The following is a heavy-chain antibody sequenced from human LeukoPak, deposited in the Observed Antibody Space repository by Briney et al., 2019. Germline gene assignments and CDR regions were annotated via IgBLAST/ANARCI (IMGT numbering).Heavy chain of an antibody. J-gene: IGHJ4*02. CDR2: FDPEDGET. D-gene: IGHD3-10*01. CDR1: GYTLTELS. CDR3: ATMGGFGPDY. V-gene: IGHV1-24*01. Sequence: GASVKVSCKLSGYTLTELSIHWVRPAPGKGLEWMGGFDPEDGETIYAQKFQGRVTMTEDTSTDTAYMELSSLRSEDTAVYYCATMGGFGPDYWGQGTLVTVSS.